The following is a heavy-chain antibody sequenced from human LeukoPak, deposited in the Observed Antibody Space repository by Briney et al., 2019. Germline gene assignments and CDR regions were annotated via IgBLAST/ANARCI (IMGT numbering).Heavy chain of an antibody. D-gene: IGHD2-15*01. CDR1: GFIFGDYW. CDR2: ISSSSSYI. J-gene: IGHJ6*02. Sequence: GGSLRLSCVASGFIFGDYWMRWVRQAPGKGLEWVSSISSSSSYIYYADSVKGRFTISRDNAKNSLYLQMNSLRAEDTAVYYCAREYRPVAAPYGMDVWGQGTTVTVSS. V-gene: IGHV3-21*01. CDR3: AREYRPVAAPYGMDV.